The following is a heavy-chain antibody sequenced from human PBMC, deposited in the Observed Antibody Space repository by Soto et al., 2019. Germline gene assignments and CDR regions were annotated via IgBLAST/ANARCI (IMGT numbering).Heavy chain of an antibody. Sequence: EVQLVESGGGLVQPGGSLRLSCAASGFTFSSYWMSWVRQAPGKGLEWVANIKQDGSEKYYVDSVKGRFTISRDNAKNSLYLQMNSLRAEDTAVYYCARVLAVDIVVVVAATDFDYWGQGTLVTVSS. CDR1: GFTFSSYW. CDR2: IKQDGSEK. J-gene: IGHJ4*02. V-gene: IGHV3-7*01. D-gene: IGHD2-15*01. CDR3: ARVLAVDIVVVVAATDFDY.